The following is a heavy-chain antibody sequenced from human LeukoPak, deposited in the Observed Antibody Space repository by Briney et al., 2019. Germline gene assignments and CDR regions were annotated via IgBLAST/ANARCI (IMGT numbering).Heavy chain of an antibody. D-gene: IGHD5-24*01. Sequence: GGSLRLSCAASGFTFSSYAMSWVRQAPGKGLEWVSAISGGGGSTYYADSVKGRFTISRDNSKNTLYLQMNSLRAEDTAVYYCAKDFPRDGYNQAEVFDYWGQGTLVTVSS. CDR2: ISGGGGST. CDR1: GFTFSSYA. CDR3: AKDFPRDGYNQAEVFDY. J-gene: IGHJ4*02. V-gene: IGHV3-23*01.